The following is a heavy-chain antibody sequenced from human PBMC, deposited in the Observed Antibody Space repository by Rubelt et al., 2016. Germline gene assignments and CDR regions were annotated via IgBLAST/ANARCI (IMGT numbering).Heavy chain of an antibody. CDR3: ARRLNVGGGWFDS. CDR2: ASYSGDT. V-gene: IGHV4-39*01. D-gene: IGHD2-15*01. CDR1: GVSISSSGFH. Sequence: QVQLQESGPGLVKPSETLSLICTVSGVSISSSGFHWGWIRLPPGKGLEWIGTASYSGDTFYNPSLKSRVTISVDTSKNEFYLKLRSVTAADTATYYCARRLNVGGGWFDSWGQGILVTASS. J-gene: IGHJ5*01.